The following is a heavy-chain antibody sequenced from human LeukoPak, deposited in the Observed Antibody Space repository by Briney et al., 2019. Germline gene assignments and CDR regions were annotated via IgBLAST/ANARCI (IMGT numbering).Heavy chain of an antibody. J-gene: IGHJ4*02. CDR1: GGSISSSGYF. CDR2: IYQRATV. D-gene: IGHD2-21*01. V-gene: IGHV4-39*02. CDR3: ARAFCVGECFVLHIFFDS. Sequence: SETLSLTCTVSGGSISSSGYFWGWVRQAPGKGLEWIGSIYQRATVHYNPSLKSRVTISLDTSKNHFSLNLRSMQASDTAVYYCARAFCVGECFVLHIFFDSWGQGTLVTVSS.